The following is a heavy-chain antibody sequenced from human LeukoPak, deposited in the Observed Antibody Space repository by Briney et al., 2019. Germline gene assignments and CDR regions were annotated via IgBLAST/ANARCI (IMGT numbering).Heavy chain of an antibody. D-gene: IGHD5-18*01. CDR2: ISGSGGST. J-gene: IGHJ4*02. Sequence: RGSLRLSCAASGFTFSSYAMSWVRQAPGKGLEWVSAISGSGGSTYYEDSVKGRFTISRDNSKNTLYLQMNSLRAEDTAVYYCAKDQSRYSYGSYYFDYWGQGTLVTVSS. V-gene: IGHV3-23*01. CDR3: AKDQSRYSYGSYYFDY. CDR1: GFTFSSYA.